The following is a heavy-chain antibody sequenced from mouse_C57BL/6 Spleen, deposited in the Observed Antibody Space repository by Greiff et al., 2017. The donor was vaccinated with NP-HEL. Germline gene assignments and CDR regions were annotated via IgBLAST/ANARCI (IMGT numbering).Heavy chain of an antibody. Sequence: EVMLVESGEGLVKPGGSLKLSCAASGFTFSSYAMSWVRQTPEKRLEWVAYISSGGDYIYYADTVKGRFTISRDNARNTLYLQMSSLKSEDTAMYYCTREVITTVEDGAMDYWCQGTSVTVSS. V-gene: IGHV5-9-1*02. CDR1: GFTFSSYA. D-gene: IGHD1-1*01. J-gene: IGHJ4*01. CDR2: ISSGGDYI. CDR3: TREVITTVEDGAMDY.